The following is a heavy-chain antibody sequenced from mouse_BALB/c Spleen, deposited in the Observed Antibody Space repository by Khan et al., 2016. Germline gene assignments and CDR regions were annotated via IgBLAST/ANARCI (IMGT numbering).Heavy chain of an antibody. CDR2: ISSGGSYT. CDR3: ARGKVRRYWYCDV. CDR1: GFTFSSYG. Sequence: EVELVESGGDLVKPGGSLKLSCAASGFTFSSYGMSWVRQTPDKRLEWVATISSGGSYTYYPDSVKGRFPISSDNAKNTLYLQMRSLQSEDTAMYYCARGKVRRYWYCDVWGAGTTVTVSS. V-gene: IGHV5-6*01. J-gene: IGHJ1*01. D-gene: IGHD2-14*01.